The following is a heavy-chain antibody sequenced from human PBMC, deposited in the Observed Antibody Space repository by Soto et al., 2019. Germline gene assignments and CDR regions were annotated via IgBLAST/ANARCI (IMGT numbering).Heavy chain of an antibody. CDR2: ISAYNGNT. V-gene: IGHV1-18*04. J-gene: IGHJ6*02. D-gene: IGHD3-3*01. Sequence: ASVKVSCKASGYTFTSYGISWVRQAPGQGLEWMGWISAYNGNTNYAQKLQGRVTMTTDTSTSTAYMGLRSLRSDDTAVYYCARDGSITIFGVVIRLDGMDVWGQGTTVTVSS. CDR3: ARDGSITIFGVVIRLDGMDV. CDR1: GYTFTSYG.